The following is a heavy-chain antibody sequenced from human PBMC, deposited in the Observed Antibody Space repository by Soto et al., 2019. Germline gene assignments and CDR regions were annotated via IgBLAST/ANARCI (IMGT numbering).Heavy chain of an antibody. Sequence: ASVKVSCKASGYTFTGYYMHWVRQAPGQGLEWMGWINPNSGGTNYAQKFQGRVTMTRDTSISTAYMELSRLRSDDTAVYYCARDPTRSSSYAFDIWGQGTMVTVSS. J-gene: IGHJ3*02. D-gene: IGHD6-6*01. CDR3: ARDPTRSSSYAFDI. CDR2: INPNSGGT. CDR1: GYTFTGYY. V-gene: IGHV1-2*02.